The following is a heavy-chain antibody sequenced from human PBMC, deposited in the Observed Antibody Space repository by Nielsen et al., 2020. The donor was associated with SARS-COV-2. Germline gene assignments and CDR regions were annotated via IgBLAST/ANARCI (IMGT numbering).Heavy chain of an antibody. D-gene: IGHD6-19*01. CDR2: ISSSSSPI. CDR3: VRSKLWLVRDLG. Sequence: GESLKISCTASGFTFNTYDMNWVRQAPGKGLEWLSYISSSSSPIYYADSVKGRFTISRDNAENSLYLQMNSLRDDDTAVYYCVRSKLWLVRDLGWGQGTLVTVSS. V-gene: IGHV3-48*02. J-gene: IGHJ4*02. CDR1: GFTFNTYD.